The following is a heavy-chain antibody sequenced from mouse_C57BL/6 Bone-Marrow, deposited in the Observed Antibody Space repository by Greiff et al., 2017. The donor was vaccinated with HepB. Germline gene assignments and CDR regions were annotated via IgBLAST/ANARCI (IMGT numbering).Heavy chain of an antibody. CDR2: IYPGSGNT. CDR1: GYTFTDYY. Sequence: VKLVESGAELVRPGASVKLSCKASGYTFTDYYINWVKQRPGQGLEWIARIYPGSGNTYYNEKFKGKATLTAEKSSSTAYMQLSSLTSEDSAVYFCARGGDHAFDVWGTGTTVTVSS. J-gene: IGHJ1*03. D-gene: IGHD2-13*01. V-gene: IGHV1-76*01. CDR3: ARGGDHAFDV.